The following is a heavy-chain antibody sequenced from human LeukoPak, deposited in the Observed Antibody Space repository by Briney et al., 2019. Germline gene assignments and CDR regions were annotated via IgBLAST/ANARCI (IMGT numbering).Heavy chain of an antibody. CDR1: GGSISSSTYY. J-gene: IGHJ4*02. CDR2: INHSGST. V-gene: IGHV4-39*07. Sequence: PSQTLSLTCAVSGGSISSSTYYWSWIRQPPGKGLEWIGEINHSGSTNYNPSLKSRVTISVDASKNQFSLKLSSVTAADTAVYYCARGLNYVVYWGQGTLVTVSS. D-gene: IGHD3-10*02. CDR3: ARGLNYVVY.